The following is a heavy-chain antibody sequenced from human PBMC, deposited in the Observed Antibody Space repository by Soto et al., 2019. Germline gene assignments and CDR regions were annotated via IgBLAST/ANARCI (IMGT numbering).Heavy chain of an antibody. CDR2: IYPGDSDT. CDR3: ARNAEMAADAFDI. D-gene: IGHD6-19*01. V-gene: IGHV5-51*01. Sequence: PGECLKISCKGSGYSFTSYWIGWVRQMPGKGLEWMGIIYPGDSDTRYSPSFQGQVTISADKSISTAYLQWSSLKASDTAMYYCARNAEMAADAFDIWGQGTMVNVSS. J-gene: IGHJ3*02. CDR1: GYSFTSYW.